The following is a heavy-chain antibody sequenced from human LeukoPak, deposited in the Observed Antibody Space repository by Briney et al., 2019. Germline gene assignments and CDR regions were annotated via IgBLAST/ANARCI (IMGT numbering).Heavy chain of an antibody. CDR1: GFTFNYAW. V-gene: IGHV3-15*01. D-gene: IGHD6-13*01. CDR2: IKSKTDGGTP. CDR3: TGVSRSSWYDY. J-gene: IGHJ4*02. Sequence: GGSLRLSCAASGFTFNYAWMSWVRQAPGKGLEWVGRIKSKTDGGTPDYAAPVKGRFTISRDDSKNTLYLQMNSLKTEDTAVYYCTGVSRSSWYDYWGQGTLVTVSS.